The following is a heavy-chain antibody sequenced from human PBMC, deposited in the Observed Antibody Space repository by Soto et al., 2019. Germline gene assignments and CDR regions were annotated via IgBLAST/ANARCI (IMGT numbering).Heavy chain of an antibody. D-gene: IGHD3-22*01. Sequence: QVQLVQSGAEVKKPGSSVKVSCKASGGTFSSYAISWVRQAPGQGLEWMGGIIPIFGTANYAQKFQGRVTITAYESASTAYMELSSLRSEDTAVYYCARAAKPTYYYDSSGYYYVDYWGQGTLVTVSS. CDR1: GGTFSSYA. CDR2: IIPIFGTA. J-gene: IGHJ4*02. CDR3: ARAAKPTYYYDSSGYYYVDY. V-gene: IGHV1-69*01.